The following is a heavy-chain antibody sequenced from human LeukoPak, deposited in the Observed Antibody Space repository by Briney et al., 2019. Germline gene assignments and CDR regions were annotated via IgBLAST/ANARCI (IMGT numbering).Heavy chain of an antibody. CDR3: ARESDILTGYNDAFDM. CDR2: ITPNSGGT. Sequence: ASVKVSCKASGYTFTSYYMHWVRQAPGQGLEWMGWITPNSGGTNYAQKFQGRVTMTRDTSISTAYMELSRLRSDDTAVYYCARESDILTGYNDAFDMWGQGTMVTVSS. D-gene: IGHD3-9*01. J-gene: IGHJ3*02. CDR1: GYTFTSYY. V-gene: IGHV1-2*02.